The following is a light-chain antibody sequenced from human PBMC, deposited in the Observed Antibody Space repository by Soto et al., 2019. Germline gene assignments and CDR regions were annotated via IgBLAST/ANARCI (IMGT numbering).Light chain of an antibody. CDR3: QQYSSPPWT. CDR1: QSLLYSSNNKNY. CDR2: WAS. V-gene: IGKV4-1*01. J-gene: IGKJ1*01. Sequence: DIVMTQSPDSLAVSLGERATINCKPSQSLLYSSNNKNYLAWYQQKPGQPPKLLIYWASTRESGVPDRFIGSGSGTDFTLTITSLQAEDVAVYYCQQYSSPPWTFGQGTKVEIK.